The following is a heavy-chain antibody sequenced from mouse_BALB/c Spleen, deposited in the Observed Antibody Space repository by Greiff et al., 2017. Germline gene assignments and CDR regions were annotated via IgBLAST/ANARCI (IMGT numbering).Heavy chain of an antibody. D-gene: IGHD2-4*01. CDR2: ISSCSSTI. CDR1: GFTFSSFG. Sequence: DVQLVESGAGLVQPGGSRKLSCAASGFTFSSFGMHWVRQAPEKGLEWVAYISSCSSTIYYADTVKGRFTISRDNPKNTLFLQMTSLRSEDTAMYYCARAGYDYPGFAYWGQGTLVTVSA. CDR3: ARAGYDYPGFAY. V-gene: IGHV5-17*02. J-gene: IGHJ3*01.